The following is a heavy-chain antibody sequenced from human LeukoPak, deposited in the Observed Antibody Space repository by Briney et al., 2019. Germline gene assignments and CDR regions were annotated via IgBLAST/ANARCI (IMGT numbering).Heavy chain of an antibody. CDR2: ISAYNGNT. CDR1: GYSFTNYG. CDR3: AAVFSMARGLMRPLFDF. V-gene: IGHV1-18*01. Sequence: ASVKVSCKASGYSFTNYGISWVRQAPGQGLEWMGWISAYNGNTNYAQKLQGRVTMTTDTSTSTAYMELRSLDSDDTAMYYCAAVFSMARGLMRPLFDFWGQGTLVTVSS. J-gene: IGHJ4*02. D-gene: IGHD3-10*01.